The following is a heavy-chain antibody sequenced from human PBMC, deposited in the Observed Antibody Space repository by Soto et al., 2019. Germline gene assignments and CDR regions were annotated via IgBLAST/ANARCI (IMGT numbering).Heavy chain of an antibody. V-gene: IGHV3-11*01. Sequence: GGSLRLSCAASGFTVIDYYMSWIRQAPGKGLEWVSYISSSGSTIYYADSVKGRFTIARDNAKNSLYLQMNSLRAEDTAGYYCARPRCSGGSCYYRILDYWGQVSLVTVSS. CDR1: GFTVIDYY. CDR3: ARPRCSGGSCYYRILDY. CDR2: ISSSGSTI. J-gene: IGHJ4*02. D-gene: IGHD2-15*01.